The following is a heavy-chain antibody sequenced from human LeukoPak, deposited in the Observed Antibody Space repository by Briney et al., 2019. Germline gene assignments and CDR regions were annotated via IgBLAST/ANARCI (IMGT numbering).Heavy chain of an antibody. Sequence: GGSLRLSCAASGFTFSNAWMNWVRQAPGKGLEWVSVIYSGGSTYYADSVKGRFTISRDNSKNTLYLQMNSLRAEDTAVYYCARDGGGDWGYFDYWGQGTLVTVSS. CDR1: GFTFSNAW. J-gene: IGHJ4*02. CDR3: ARDGGGDWGYFDY. CDR2: IYSGGST. V-gene: IGHV3-66*01. D-gene: IGHD2-21*02.